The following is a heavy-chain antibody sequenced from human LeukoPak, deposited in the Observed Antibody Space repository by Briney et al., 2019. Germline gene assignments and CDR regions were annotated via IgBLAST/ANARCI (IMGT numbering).Heavy chain of an antibody. D-gene: IGHD1-1*01. Sequence: PSETLSLTCAVYGGSFSDYYWSWIRQPPGKGLEWIGEINHSGSTNYNSSLKSRVTISVDTSKNQFSLNLSSVTAADTAVYYCKGPTGAAYYYMDVWGKGTTVTVSS. CDR1: GGSFSDYY. V-gene: IGHV4-34*01. CDR3: KGPTGAAYYYMDV. J-gene: IGHJ6*03. CDR2: INHSGST.